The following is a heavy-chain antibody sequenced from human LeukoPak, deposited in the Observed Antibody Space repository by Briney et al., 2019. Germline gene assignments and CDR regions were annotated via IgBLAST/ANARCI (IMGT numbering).Heavy chain of an antibody. CDR3: ARVDYRDGYTFDY. V-gene: IGHV3-7*01. D-gene: IGHD5-24*01. J-gene: IGHJ4*02. CDR2: IKQDGSER. CDR1: GFTFSGFS. Sequence: GGSLRLSCAASGFTFSGFSMSWVRQSPTKGLEWVANIKQDGSERFYVDSVKGRFTISRDNAKNSLSLQMNNLRVEDTAVYYCARVDYRDGYTFDYWGQGTLVTVSS.